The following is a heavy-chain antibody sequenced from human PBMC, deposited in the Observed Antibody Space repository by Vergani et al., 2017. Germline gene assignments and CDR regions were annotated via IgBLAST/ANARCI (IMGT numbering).Heavy chain of an antibody. CDR2: IQFDESNQ. Sequence: QVQLVESGGGVVQRGGSLRLSCATSGFTLSNYDMQWIRQGPGKGLEFVAFIQFDESNQYYADSVKGRFTLSRDFSKNTLDLQMNSLRTDDTATYYCAKHFRGWGIDYWGQGTQVIVSS. V-gene: IGHV3-30*02. CDR1: GFTLSNYD. D-gene: IGHD3-16*01. CDR3: AKHFRGWGIDY. J-gene: IGHJ4*02.